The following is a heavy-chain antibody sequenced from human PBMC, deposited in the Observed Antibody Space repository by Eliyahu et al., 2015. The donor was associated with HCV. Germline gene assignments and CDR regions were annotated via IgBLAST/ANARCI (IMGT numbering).Heavy chain of an antibody. CDR2: IHYSGSI. D-gene: IGHD3-10*01. CDR3: ARVPGE. J-gene: IGHJ4*02. V-gene: IGHV4-59*01. Sequence: QVQLQESGPGLVKPSETLSLTCTVSGGSIGTYSWSWIRKPPGKGLECIGFIHYSGSISYNFALKSRVTISVDTSKNKFSLKLTSVTAADTAVYYCARVPGEWGQGALVTVSS. CDR1: GGSIGTYS.